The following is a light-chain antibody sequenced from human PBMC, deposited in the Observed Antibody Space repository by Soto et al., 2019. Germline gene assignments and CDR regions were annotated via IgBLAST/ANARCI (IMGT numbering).Light chain of an antibody. Sequence: DIQMTQSPSSLSASVGDRVTITCRASETIDTYLNWYQQKPGKAPRILIYFASSLQSGVPVRFSGSGSGTEFTLTISSLQREDFATYFCQQDYNFPRTFGLGTKLEIK. CDR1: ETIDTY. CDR3: QQDYNFPRT. V-gene: IGKV1-39*01. CDR2: FAS. J-gene: IGKJ1*01.